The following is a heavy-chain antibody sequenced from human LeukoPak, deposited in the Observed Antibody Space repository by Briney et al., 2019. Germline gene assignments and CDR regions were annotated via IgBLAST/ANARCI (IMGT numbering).Heavy chain of an antibody. D-gene: IGHD2-2*01. V-gene: IGHV1-24*01. CDR1: GYTLTELS. J-gene: IGHJ1*01. CDR3: ATSYCSSTSCRSFEYFQH. Sequence: ASVKVSCKVSGYTLTELSMHWVRQAPGKGLEWMGGFDPEDGETIYAQKFQGRVTMTEDTSTDTAYTELSSLRSEDTAVYYCATSYCSSTSCRSFEYFQHWGQGTLVTVSS. CDR2: FDPEDGET.